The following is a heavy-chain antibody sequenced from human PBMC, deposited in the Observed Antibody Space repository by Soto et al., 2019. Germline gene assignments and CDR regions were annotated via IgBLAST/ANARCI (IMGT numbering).Heavy chain of an antibody. CDR2: MDRDGRVK. J-gene: IGHJ4*02. V-gene: IGHV3-7*04. Sequence: EMQLVESGGGLVQPGGSLRLACLASGFTFNSHWMGWVRQSPGKGLEWVANMDRDGRVKYYVDSVKGRFTLSRDNAKNSVFLQMNSLRVEDAAIYYCAKDGYFPFDYWGVGTLVTVSS. CDR1: GFTFNSHW. CDR3: AKDGYFPFDY. D-gene: IGHD5-18*01.